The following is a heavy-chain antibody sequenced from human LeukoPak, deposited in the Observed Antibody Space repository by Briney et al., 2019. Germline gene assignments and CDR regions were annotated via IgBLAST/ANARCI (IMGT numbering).Heavy chain of an antibody. CDR2: FYHSGST. CDR3: ASYSSSAGSNYYYYMDV. V-gene: IGHV4-38-2*02. J-gene: IGHJ6*03. D-gene: IGHD6-6*01. Sequence: SDTVSLTCTVSGYSISSGYYWGWTGQTPGTGLDWIDRFYHSGSTYYNPSLKSRVTISVDTSKNHFTQKLSSVTAADTAVCYCASYSSSAGSNYYYYMDVWGKGTTVTVSS. CDR1: GYSISSGYY.